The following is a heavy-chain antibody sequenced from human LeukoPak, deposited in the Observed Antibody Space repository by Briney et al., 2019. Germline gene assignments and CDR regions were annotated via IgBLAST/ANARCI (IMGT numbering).Heavy chain of an antibody. J-gene: IGHJ4*02. D-gene: IGHD2-2*01. V-gene: IGHV3-21*01. Sequence: GGSLRLSCAASGFTFRDYTMNWVRQAPGKGLEWVSAISKSSTYIKYADSVKGRFTVSRENAKNSLFLQMNSLRVEDTAVYYCAREVVIVVEPAANTIDYWGQGTRVTVSS. CDR2: ISKSSTYI. CDR3: AREVVIVVEPAANTIDY. CDR1: GFTFRDYT.